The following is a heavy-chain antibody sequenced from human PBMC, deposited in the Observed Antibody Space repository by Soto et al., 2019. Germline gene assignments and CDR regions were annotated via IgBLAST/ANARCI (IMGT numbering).Heavy chain of an antibody. CDR2: INPDSGDS. J-gene: IGHJ4*01. D-gene: IGHD3-16*01. CDR1: GYTFTDYF. V-gene: IGHV1-2*02. Sequence: VASVKVSCKASGYTFTDYFIHWVRQAPGQGLEWMGSINPDSGDSNYAQKFRGRVAMTRDTSISTAYMDLSRLRSDDTAIFYCARGGSSYAYNYWGQGTLVTVSS. CDR3: ARGGSSYAYNY.